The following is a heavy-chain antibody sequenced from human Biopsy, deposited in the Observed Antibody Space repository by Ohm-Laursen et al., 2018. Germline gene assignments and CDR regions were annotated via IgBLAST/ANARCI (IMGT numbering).Heavy chain of an antibody. V-gene: IGHV1-2*02. CDR3: ALQSVAQMKNFDY. CDR1: GFSFTGYY. Sequence: AATVKISCKASGFSFTGYYIHWVRQAPGQGLEWMGWISPKSGDTNYAHKFQGNITITRDTSMSTAYMEMSRLRCDDTAVYYCALQSVAQMKNFDYWGQGTLVTVSS. D-gene: IGHD6-19*01. CDR2: ISPKSGDT. J-gene: IGHJ4*02.